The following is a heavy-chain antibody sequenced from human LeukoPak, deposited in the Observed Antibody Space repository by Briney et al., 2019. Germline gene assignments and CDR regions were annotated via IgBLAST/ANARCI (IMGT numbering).Heavy chain of an antibody. Sequence: PGGSLRLSCAASGFTFSTSGMHWVRQAPGKGLEWVSFIQYDENDIFYADSVKGRFTISRDNFKNTLYLQMSSLRPEDTAVYYCARVYYSGSGSYGGFHYWGQGTLVTVSS. D-gene: IGHD3-10*01. J-gene: IGHJ4*02. CDR2: IQYDENDI. V-gene: IGHV3-30*02. CDR1: GFTFSTSG. CDR3: ARVYYSGSGSYGGFHY.